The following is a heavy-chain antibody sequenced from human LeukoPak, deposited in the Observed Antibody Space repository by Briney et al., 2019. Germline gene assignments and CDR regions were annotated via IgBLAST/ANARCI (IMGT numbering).Heavy chain of an antibody. CDR2: IKQDGSEK. V-gene: IGHV3-7*01. Sequence: PGGSLRLSCAASGFTFRSYWMSWVRQAPGKGLEWVANIKQDGSEKYYVDSVKGRFTISRDNAKNSLYLQMNSLRAEDTAVYYCARDRTYDSSGLFDYWGQGTLVTVSS. CDR3: ARDRTYDSSGLFDY. J-gene: IGHJ4*02. CDR1: GFTFRSYW. D-gene: IGHD3-22*01.